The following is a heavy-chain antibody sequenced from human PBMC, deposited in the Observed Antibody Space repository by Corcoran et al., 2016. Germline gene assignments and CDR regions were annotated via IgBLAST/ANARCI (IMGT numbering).Heavy chain of an antibody. CDR2: IKYDGSDT. CDR1: GFTFSSYW. J-gene: IGHJ4*02. D-gene: IGHD1-26*01. Sequence: EVQLVESGGGLVQPGESLRLSCAASGFTFSSYWMHWVRQVPGKGLVWVSRIKYDGSDTSYADSVNGLFTISRDNAKNTVYVQMNRLRAEDTARYHCTGVKVGASGLFDSWGQGTMVTVFS. CDR3: TGVKVGASGLFDS. V-gene: IGHV3-74*01.